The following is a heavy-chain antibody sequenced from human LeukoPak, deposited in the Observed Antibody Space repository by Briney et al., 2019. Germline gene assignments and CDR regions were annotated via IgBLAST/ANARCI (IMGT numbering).Heavy chain of an antibody. Sequence: GGSLRLSCAASGVTLSSYAMSWARQAPGKGLEWVSGISSSGSGGNTYYADSVKGRFTISRDSSKNTLFLHMNTLRAEDTAIYYCAKDRTMGASYWYFDLWGRGTLVTVSS. J-gene: IGHJ2*01. CDR2: ISSSGSGGNT. CDR3: AKDRTMGASYWYFDL. CDR1: GVTLSSYA. V-gene: IGHV3-23*01. D-gene: IGHD1-26*01.